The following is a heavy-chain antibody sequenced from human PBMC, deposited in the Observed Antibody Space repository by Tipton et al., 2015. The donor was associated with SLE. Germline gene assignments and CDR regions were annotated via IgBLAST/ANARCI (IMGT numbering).Heavy chain of an antibody. CDR3: ARAEMTTEGSVFYFYVDV. CDR2: IYASGTT. D-gene: IGHD5-24*01. J-gene: IGHJ6*03. V-gene: IGHV4-61*02. CDR1: GASLWSGSFY. Sequence: TLSLTCTVSGASLWSGSFYWSWIRQPAGKGLEWIGRIYASGTTNANPSLQSRVTISVDTSKNQFSLRLTSVTAADTAVYYCARAEMTTEGSVFYFYVDVWGKGTTVTVSS.